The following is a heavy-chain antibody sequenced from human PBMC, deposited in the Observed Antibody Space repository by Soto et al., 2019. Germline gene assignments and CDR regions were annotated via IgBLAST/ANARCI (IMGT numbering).Heavy chain of an antibody. Sequence: SVTFSCTASGAPFGTYAITLVRQAPGQGLEWVGWISTNSGNTYYAQNFQGRVTLTTDTSTTTAYMEFRSLTSDDTAIYYCARTYNWNSEGFDHWGQGTLVTVS. J-gene: IGHJ4*02. V-gene: IGHV1-18*04. D-gene: IGHD1-7*01. CDR1: GAPFGTYA. CDR3: ARTYNWNSEGFDH. CDR2: ISTNSGNT.